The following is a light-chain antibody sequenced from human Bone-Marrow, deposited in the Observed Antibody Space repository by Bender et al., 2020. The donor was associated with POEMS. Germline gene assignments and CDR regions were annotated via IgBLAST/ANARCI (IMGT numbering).Light chain of an antibody. CDR1: NSDIGTYDL. J-gene: IGLJ2*01. CDR3: CSFVGSYTLI. Sequence: QSALTQPPSVSGSPGQSVTISCTGTNSDIGTYDLVSWYQQPPDTAPKLIIYEVYYRPSGVPDRFYAFKSGNTASLTISGLQPEDEADYYCCSFVGSYTLIFGGGTKLTVL. CDR2: EVY. V-gene: IGLV2-18*02.